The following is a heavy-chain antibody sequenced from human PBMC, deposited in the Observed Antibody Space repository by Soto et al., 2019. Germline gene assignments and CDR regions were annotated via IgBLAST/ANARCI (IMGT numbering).Heavy chain of an antibody. J-gene: IGHJ4*02. V-gene: IGHV4-30-4*01. CDR3: ASYYYESGGFYYRYFDH. CDR1: GDSINSADYY. Sequence: QVQLQESGPGLVKPSQTLSLTCTVSGDSINSADYYWTWIRQPPGEGLEWIGYIYYSGTTYYNPSLKSRVTISVDTSKNQFSLKLSSVTAADTAVYSCASYYYESGGFYYRYFDHWGQGTLVTVSS. D-gene: IGHD3-22*01. CDR2: IYYSGTT.